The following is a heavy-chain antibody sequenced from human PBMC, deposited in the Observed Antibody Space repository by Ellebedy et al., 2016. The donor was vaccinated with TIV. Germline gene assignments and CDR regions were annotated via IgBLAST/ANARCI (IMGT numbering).Heavy chain of an antibody. CDR3: AKRRGYNYGDFES. Sequence: ASVKVSCKASGGPFRNFEISWVRQATGQGLEWMGGIIPIFGTANYAQKFQGRVTITADDFTNTAYMELSSLRSGDTAVYFCAKRRGYNYGDFESWGQGTLVTVSS. CDR1: GGPFRNFE. CDR2: IIPIFGTA. J-gene: IGHJ4*02. D-gene: IGHD5-18*01. V-gene: IGHV1-69*13.